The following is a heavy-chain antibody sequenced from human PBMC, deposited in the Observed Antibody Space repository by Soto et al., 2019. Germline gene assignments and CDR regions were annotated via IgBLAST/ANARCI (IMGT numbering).Heavy chain of an antibody. Sequence: QVQLQESGPGLVKPSQTLSLTCTVSGGSISSGGYYWSWIRQHPGKGLEWIGYIYYSGSTYYNPSPKNRGTTSVDTSKNPLSLRLTSVTTAYTAVYYCARSVFPWGQGTLVTVSS. V-gene: IGHV4-31*03. CDR1: GGSISSGGYY. J-gene: IGHJ5*02. CDR2: IYYSGST. CDR3: ARSVFP.